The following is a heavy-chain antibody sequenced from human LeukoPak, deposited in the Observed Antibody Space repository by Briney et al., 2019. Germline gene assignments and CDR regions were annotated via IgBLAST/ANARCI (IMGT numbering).Heavy chain of an antibody. D-gene: IGHD6-6*01. V-gene: IGHV3-23*01. CDR3: AKDEGIWAARPSNAFDI. Sequence: GGSLRLSCAASGFTVSSNYMTWVRQAPGKGLEWVSAISGSGGSTYYADSVKGRFTISRDNSKNTLYLQMNSLRAEDTAVYYCAKDEGIWAARPSNAFDIWGQGTMVTVSS. CDR1: GFTVSSNY. CDR2: ISGSGGST. J-gene: IGHJ3*02.